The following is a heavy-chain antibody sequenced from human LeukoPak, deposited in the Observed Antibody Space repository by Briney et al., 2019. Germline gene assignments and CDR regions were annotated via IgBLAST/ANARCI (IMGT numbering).Heavy chain of an antibody. CDR2: IIPILGIA. CDR3: ARDGYNRNWFDP. D-gene: IGHD5-24*01. J-gene: IGHJ5*02. Sequence: SVKVSCKASGGTFSSYTISWVRQAPGQGLEWMGRIIPILGIANYAQKFQGRVTITTDESTSTAYMELSSLRSEDTAVYYCARDGYNRNWFDPWGQGTLVTVSS. V-gene: IGHV1-69*16. CDR1: GGTFSSYT.